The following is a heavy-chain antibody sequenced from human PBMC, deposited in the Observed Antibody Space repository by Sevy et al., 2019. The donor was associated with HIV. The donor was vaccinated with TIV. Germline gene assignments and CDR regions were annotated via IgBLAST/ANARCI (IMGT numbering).Heavy chain of an antibody. CDR1: GFTFSSYW. D-gene: IGHD3-10*01. Sequence: GGSLRLSCAASGFTFSSYWMSWVRQAPGKGLEWVATINQDGSETFYVDSVKGRFTISRHNPRKSLYLQMNSLSAEDTAVCYCARLFYGSADYWGQGTLVTVSS. CDR3: ARLFYGSADY. J-gene: IGHJ4*02. V-gene: IGHV3-7*01. CDR2: INQDGSET.